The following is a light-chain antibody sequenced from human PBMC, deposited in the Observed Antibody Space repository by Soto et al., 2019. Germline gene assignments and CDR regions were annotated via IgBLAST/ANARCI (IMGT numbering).Light chain of an antibody. V-gene: IGKV1-39*01. CDR2: AAT. Sequence: DIQMTQSPSSLSAFVGDSVTVACRASQPIGTSLHWYQQKAGKAPKVLISAATKLQSGVPSRFSGSGSGTDFTLTISNLQPEDSATYYCQQGYNTFWTFGRGTKVDIK. J-gene: IGKJ1*01. CDR1: QPIGTS. CDR3: QQGYNTFWT.